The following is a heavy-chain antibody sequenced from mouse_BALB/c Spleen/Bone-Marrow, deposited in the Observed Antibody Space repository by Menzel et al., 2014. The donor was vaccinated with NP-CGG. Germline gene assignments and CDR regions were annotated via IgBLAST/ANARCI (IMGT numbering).Heavy chain of an antibody. Sequence: EVKLVESGGGLVQPGNSLRLSCATSGFTFTDYYMSWVRQPPGKALEWLAFIRNKANGYTTEYSASVKGRFTISRDNSQSILYLQMNTLRAEDSATYYCARDEGLLRFAYWCQGTLVTVSA. D-gene: IGHD2-3*01. J-gene: IGHJ3*01. CDR1: GFTFTDYY. CDR3: ARDEGLLRFAY. V-gene: IGHV7-3*02. CDR2: IRNKANGYTT.